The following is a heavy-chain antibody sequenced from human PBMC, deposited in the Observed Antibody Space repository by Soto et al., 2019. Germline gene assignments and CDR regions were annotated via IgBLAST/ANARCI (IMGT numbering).Heavy chain of an antibody. Sequence: VQLLESGGGLVQPGGSLRLSCAASGFTFSSYAMSWVRQAPGKGLEWVSAISGSGGSTYYADSVKGRFTISRDNSKNTLYLQMNSLRAEDTAVYYCAKAAPLLRYFDWLSVYYFDYWGQGTLVTVSS. CDR2: ISGSGGST. J-gene: IGHJ4*02. D-gene: IGHD3-9*01. CDR3: AKAAPLLRYFDWLSVYYFDY. V-gene: IGHV3-23*01. CDR1: GFTFSSYA.